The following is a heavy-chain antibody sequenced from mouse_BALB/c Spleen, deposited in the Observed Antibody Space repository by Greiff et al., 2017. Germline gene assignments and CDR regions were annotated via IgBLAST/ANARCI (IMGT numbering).Heavy chain of an antibody. CDR2: IRNKANGYTT. V-gene: IGHV7-3*02. CDR1: GFTFTDYY. Sequence: EVMLVESGGGLVQPGGSLRLSCATSGFTFTDYYMSWVRQPPGKALEWLGFIRNKANGYTTEYSASVKGRFTISRDNSQSILYLQMNTLRAEDSATYYCARDELVFDYWGQGTTLTVSS. D-gene: IGHD4-1*01. J-gene: IGHJ2*01. CDR3: ARDELVFDY.